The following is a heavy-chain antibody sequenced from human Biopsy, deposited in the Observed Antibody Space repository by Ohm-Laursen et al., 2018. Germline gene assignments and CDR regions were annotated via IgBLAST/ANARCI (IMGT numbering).Heavy chain of an antibody. CDR2: ISYSGST. J-gene: IGHJ4*02. D-gene: IGHD2-21*02. CDR1: GDSISSYY. Sequence: GTLSLTCTVSGDSISSYYWSWVRQPPGKGLEWIGYISYSGSTNYNPSLRSRVTISLDTSKNQFSLKLSSVTAADTAVYYCARLPHGDLRYNFDYWGQGTLVTVSS. CDR3: ARLPHGDLRYNFDY. V-gene: IGHV4-59*08.